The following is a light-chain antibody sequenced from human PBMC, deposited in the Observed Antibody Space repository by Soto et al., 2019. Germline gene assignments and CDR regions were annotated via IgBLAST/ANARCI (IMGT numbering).Light chain of an antibody. CDR3: QSYNSSLRGYV. J-gene: IGLJ1*01. Sequence: QSVLTQPPSVSEAPGQRVTISCTGSSSNIGAGYEAHWYQQVPGTAPKLLIYENNNRPSEVPDRFSGSKSGTSASLAITGLQAEDEAECYCQSYNSSLRGYVFGTGTKLTVL. V-gene: IGLV1-40*01. CDR1: SSNIGAGYE. CDR2: ENN.